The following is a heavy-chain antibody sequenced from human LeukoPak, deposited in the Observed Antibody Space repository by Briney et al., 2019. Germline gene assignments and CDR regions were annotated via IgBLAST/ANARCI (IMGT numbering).Heavy chain of an antibody. D-gene: IGHD6-19*01. Sequence: GGSLRLSCAASGFTFSAFSMNWVRQAPGKGLEWVSAISSSSTDIYYTDSVKGRFTISRDNANNFLYLQVSSLRAEDTAVYYCATGYTSGTRIDYWGQGTLVSVSS. V-gene: IGHV3-21*01. CDR1: GFTFSAFS. CDR2: ISSSSTDI. J-gene: IGHJ4*02. CDR3: ATGYTSGTRIDY.